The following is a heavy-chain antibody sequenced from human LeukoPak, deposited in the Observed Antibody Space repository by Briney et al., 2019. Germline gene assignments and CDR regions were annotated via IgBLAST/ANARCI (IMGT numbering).Heavy chain of an antibody. CDR1: GFTFSSYA. J-gene: IGHJ6*02. CDR3: ARENLNGLDV. Sequence: PGGSLRLSCAASGFTFSSYAMGLVRQAPGKGLEWVSSISGSGAGTYYADSVKGRCTISRDNSKNTLYLQMNSLRAEDTAVYYCARENLNGLDVWGQGTTVTVSS. V-gene: IGHV3-23*01. CDR2: ISGSGAGT.